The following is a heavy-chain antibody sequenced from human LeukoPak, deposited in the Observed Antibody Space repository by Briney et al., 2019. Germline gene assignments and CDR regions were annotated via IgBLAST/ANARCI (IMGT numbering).Heavy chain of an antibody. CDR2: IYSDNT. V-gene: IGHV3-53*05. D-gene: IGHD3-10*01. CDR1: GFTVSSNS. CDR3: AKDIRYYGSGSYLGSAFDI. J-gene: IGHJ3*02. Sequence: GGSLRLSCTVSGFTVSSNSMSWVRQAPGKGLEWVSFIYSDNTHYSDSVKGRFTISRDNSKNTLYLQMNSLRAEDTALYYCAKDIRYYGSGSYLGSAFDIWGQGTMVTVSS.